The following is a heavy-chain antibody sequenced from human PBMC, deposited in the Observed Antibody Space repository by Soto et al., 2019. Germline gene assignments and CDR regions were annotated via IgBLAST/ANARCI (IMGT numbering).Heavy chain of an antibody. CDR3: AILAVAASDY. J-gene: IGHJ4*02. D-gene: IGHD6-19*01. CDR1: GFTVSSSY. CDR2: IYSGGNT. Sequence: EVQLVESGGGLVQPGGSLRLSCAASGFTVSSSYMSWVRQAPGKGLEWVSVIYSGGNTYYADSVKGRFTISRDSSKNTLYLQMNSLRAEDTAVYYCAILAVAASDYWGQGTLVTVSS. V-gene: IGHV3-66*01.